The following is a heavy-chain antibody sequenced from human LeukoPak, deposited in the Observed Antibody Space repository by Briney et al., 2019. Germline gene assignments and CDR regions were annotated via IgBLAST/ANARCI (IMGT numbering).Heavy chain of an antibody. CDR1: GGSFSGYY. CDR3: ARGHFAYYYDSSHLDYFDY. Sequence: SETLSLTCAVYGGSFSGYYWSWIRQPPGKGLEWIGKINHSGSTNYNPSLKSRVTISVDTSKNQFSLKLSSVTAADTAVYYCARGHFAYYYDSSHLDYFDYWGQGTLVTVSS. CDR2: INHSGST. D-gene: IGHD3-22*01. V-gene: IGHV4-34*01. J-gene: IGHJ4*02.